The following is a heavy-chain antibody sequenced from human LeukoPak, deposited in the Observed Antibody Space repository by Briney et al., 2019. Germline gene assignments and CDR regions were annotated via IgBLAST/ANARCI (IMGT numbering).Heavy chain of an antibody. CDR3: AREDSPSLTYAFDI. D-gene: IGHD3-16*01. CDR2: ISHAGST. V-gene: IGHV4-34*01. J-gene: IGHJ3*02. CDR1: GGSFSDYY. Sequence: PSETLSLTCAVYGGSFSDYYWSWIRQPPGKGLEWIGEISHAGSTSYNPSLRSRVTISVDTSKKHFSLKLSSVAAPDTAVYYCAREDSPSLTYAFDIWGQGTMVTVSS.